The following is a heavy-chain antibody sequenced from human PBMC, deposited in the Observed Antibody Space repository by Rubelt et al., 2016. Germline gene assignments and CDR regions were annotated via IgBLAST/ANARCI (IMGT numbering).Heavy chain of an antibody. V-gene: IGHV4-4*02. CDR1: GGSISSSNW. Sequence: QVQLQESGPGLVKPSGTLSLTCAVSGGSISSSNWWSWVRQPPGKGLEWIGAIYHSGSTNYNPSLKSRVTISVDTSKNQFSLKLRSVTAADTAVYYCARVTTVTQWRGGMDVWGQGTTVTVSS. J-gene: IGHJ6*02. D-gene: IGHD4-11*01. CDR2: IYHSGST. CDR3: ARVTTVTQWRGGMDV.